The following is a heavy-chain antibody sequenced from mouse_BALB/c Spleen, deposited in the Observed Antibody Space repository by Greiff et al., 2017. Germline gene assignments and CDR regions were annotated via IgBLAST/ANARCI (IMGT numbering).Heavy chain of an antibody. D-gene: IGHD2-4*01. CDR1: GFTFSDYY. V-gene: IGHV5-4*02. CDR3: TTSIYYDYDGAWFAY. Sequence: EVMLVESGGGLVKPGGSLKLSCAASGFTFSDYYMYWVRQTPEKRLEWVATISDGGSYTYYPDSVKGRFTISRDNAKNNLYLQMSSLKSEDTAMYYCTTSIYYDYDGAWFAYWGQGTTLTVSS. J-gene: IGHJ2*01. CDR2: ISDGGSYT.